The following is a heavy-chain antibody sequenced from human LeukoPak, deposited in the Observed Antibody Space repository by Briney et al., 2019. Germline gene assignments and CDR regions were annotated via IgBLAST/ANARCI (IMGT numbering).Heavy chain of an antibody. V-gene: IGHV3-23*01. Sequence: GRSLRLSCAASGFTFSSYGMHWVRQAPGKGLEWVSAISGSGGSTYYADSVKGRFTISRDNSKNTLYLQMNSLRAEDTAVYYCAKVGSGSYPADYWGQGTLVTVSS. CDR2: ISGSGGST. CDR1: GFTFSSYG. J-gene: IGHJ4*02. D-gene: IGHD3-10*01. CDR3: AKVGSGSYPADY.